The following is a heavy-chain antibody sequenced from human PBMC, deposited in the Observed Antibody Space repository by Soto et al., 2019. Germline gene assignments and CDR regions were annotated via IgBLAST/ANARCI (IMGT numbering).Heavy chain of an antibody. D-gene: IGHD3-10*01. CDR3: ARSIITYNMDV. CDR1: GYAFNRYG. J-gene: IGHJ6*02. CDR2: ISAYDGDT. Sequence: QVQLVQSGPEVRTPGASVKVSCRAFGYAFNRYGVSWVRQAPGQGLEWLGWISAYDGDTKYGQRLQGRLTMTTETSTNTAYMEVRSLRSDDTAIYYCARSIITYNMDVWGQGTTVTVSS. V-gene: IGHV1-18*01.